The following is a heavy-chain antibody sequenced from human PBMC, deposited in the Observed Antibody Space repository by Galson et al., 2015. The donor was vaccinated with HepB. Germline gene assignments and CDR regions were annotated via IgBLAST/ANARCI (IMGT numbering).Heavy chain of an antibody. D-gene: IGHD5-18*01. Sequence: SVKVSCKASGYTFTSYYMYWVRQAPGQGLEWMGIINPSGGSTSYAQKFQGRVTMTRDTSTSTVYMELGSLRSEDTAVYYCARDKTTGYSYGHGMDVWGQGTTVTVSS. V-gene: IGHV1-46*01. CDR3: ARDKTTGYSYGHGMDV. J-gene: IGHJ6*02. CDR1: GYTFTSYY. CDR2: INPSGGST.